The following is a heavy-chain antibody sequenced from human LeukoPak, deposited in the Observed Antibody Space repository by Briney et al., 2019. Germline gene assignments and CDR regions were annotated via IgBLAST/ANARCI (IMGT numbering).Heavy chain of an antibody. V-gene: IGHV3-33*01. CDR1: GFSFSSYG. J-gene: IGHJ4*02. CDR3: ARDQRGFGYSKYYFDY. D-gene: IGHD3-22*01. Sequence: QPGGSLRLSCAASGFSFSSYGMHWVRQAPGKGLEWVAVIWYDGTNKYYADSVKGRFTISRDNSKNTLYLQMNSLRAEDTAVYYCARDQRGFGYSKYYFDYWGQGTLVTVSS. CDR2: IWYDGTNK.